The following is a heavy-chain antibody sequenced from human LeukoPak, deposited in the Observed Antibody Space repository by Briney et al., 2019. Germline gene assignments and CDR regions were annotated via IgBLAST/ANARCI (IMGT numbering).Heavy chain of an antibody. D-gene: IGHD2-15*01. V-gene: IGHV3-21*01. CDR2: ISSSSSYI. CDR1: GFTFSSYS. J-gene: IGHJ5*02. CDR3: ARGRYCSGGSCYPRGWFDP. Sequence: GGSLRLSCAASGFTFSSYSMNWVRQAPRKGLEWVSSISSSSSYIYYADSVKGRFTISRDNAKNSLYLQMNSLRAEDTAVYYCARGRYCSGGSCYPRGWFDPWGQGTLVTVSS.